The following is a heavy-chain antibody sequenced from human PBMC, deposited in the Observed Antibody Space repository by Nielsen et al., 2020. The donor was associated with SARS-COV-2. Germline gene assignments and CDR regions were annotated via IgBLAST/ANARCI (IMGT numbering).Heavy chain of an antibody. J-gene: IGHJ4*02. D-gene: IGHD3-10*01. Sequence: SLKISCAASGFTFSSYGMHWVRQAPGKGLEWVAVISYDGSNKYYADSVKGRFTISRDNSKNTLYLQMNSLRAEDTAVYYCARVCGSGPCGDYWGQGTLVTVSS. CDR3: ARVCGSGPCGDY. V-gene: IGHV3-30*03. CDR2: ISYDGSNK. CDR1: GFTFSSYG.